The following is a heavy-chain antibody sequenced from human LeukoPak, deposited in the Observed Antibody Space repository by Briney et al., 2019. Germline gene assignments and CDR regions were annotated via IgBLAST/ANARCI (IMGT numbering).Heavy chain of an antibody. D-gene: IGHD4-11*01. CDR1: GFTFSSYS. CDR2: ISSSSSYI. CDR3: ARDRGYSNSLGYFDL. Sequence: GGSLRLSCAASGFTFSSYSMNWVRQAPGKGLEWVSSISSSSSYIYYADSVKGRFTISRDNAKNSLYLQMNSLRAEDTAVYYCARDRGYSNSLGYFDLWGRSTLVTVSS. J-gene: IGHJ2*01. V-gene: IGHV3-21*01.